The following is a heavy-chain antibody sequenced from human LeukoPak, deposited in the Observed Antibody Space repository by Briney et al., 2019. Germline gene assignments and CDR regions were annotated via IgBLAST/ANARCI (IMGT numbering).Heavy chain of an antibody. CDR3: ARRYCSSTSCHKYYYHYMDV. CDR2: IYPGDSDT. J-gene: IGHJ6*03. Sequence: GESLKISCKGSGYSFTSYWIGWVRQMPGKGLEWMGIIYPGDSDTRYSPSFQGQVTISADKSISTAYLQWSSLKASDTAMYYCARRYCSSTSCHKYYYHYMDVWGKGTTVTVSS. D-gene: IGHD2-2*02. CDR1: GYSFTSYW. V-gene: IGHV5-51*01.